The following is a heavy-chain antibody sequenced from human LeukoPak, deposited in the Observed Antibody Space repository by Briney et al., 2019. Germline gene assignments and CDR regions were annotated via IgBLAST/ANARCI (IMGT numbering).Heavy chain of an antibody. CDR2: INHSGST. D-gene: IGHD3-10*01. CDR1: GGSISSYY. V-gene: IGHV4-34*01. J-gene: IGHJ3*02. CDR3: ARTYYYGSGSYGPDAFDI. Sequence: SETLSLTCTASGGSISSYYWSWIRQPPGKGLEWIGEINHSGSTNYNPSLKSRVTISVDTSKNQFSLKLSSVTAADTAVYYCARTYYYGSGSYGPDAFDIWGQGTMVTVSS.